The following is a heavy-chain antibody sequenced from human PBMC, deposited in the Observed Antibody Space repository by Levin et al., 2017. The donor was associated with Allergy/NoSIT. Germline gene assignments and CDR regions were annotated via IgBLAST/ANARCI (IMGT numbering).Heavy chain of an antibody. CDR1: GFTFSSYG. Sequence: GGSLRLSCAASGFTFSSYGMHWVRQAPGKGLEWVAVIWYDGSNKYYADSVKGRFTISRDNSKNTLYLQMNSLRAEDTAVYYCARDSRDYYYYGMDVWGQGTTVTVSS. CDR3: ARDSRDYYYYGMDV. V-gene: IGHV3-33*01. J-gene: IGHJ6*02. CDR2: IWYDGSNK.